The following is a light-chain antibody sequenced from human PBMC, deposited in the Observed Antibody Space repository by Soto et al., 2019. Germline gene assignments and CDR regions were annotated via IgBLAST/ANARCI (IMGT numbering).Light chain of an antibody. J-gene: IGKJ1*01. V-gene: IGKV3-20*01. CDR2: GAS. Sequence: EIVLTQSPGTLSLSPGERATLSCRASQSVSSSYLAWYQQKPGQAPRLLIYGASSRDTGIPDRFSGSGSGTDFTLTISRQEPEDFAVFYCQQYGSSPETFGQGTTVEIK. CDR3: QQYGSSPET. CDR1: QSVSSSY.